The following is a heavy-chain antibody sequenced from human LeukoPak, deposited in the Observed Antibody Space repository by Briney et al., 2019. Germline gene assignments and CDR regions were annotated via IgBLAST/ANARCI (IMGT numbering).Heavy chain of an antibody. V-gene: IGHV1-46*01. D-gene: IGHD5-18*01. Sequence: GASVTVSCKASGYTFTSYYMHWVRQAPGQGLEWMGINNPSGGSTSYAQKFQGRVTMTRDTSTSTVYMELSSLRSEDTAVYYCAGSVDTDIDYWGQGTLVTVSS. J-gene: IGHJ4*02. CDR2: NNPSGGST. CDR1: GYTFTSYY. CDR3: AGSVDTDIDY.